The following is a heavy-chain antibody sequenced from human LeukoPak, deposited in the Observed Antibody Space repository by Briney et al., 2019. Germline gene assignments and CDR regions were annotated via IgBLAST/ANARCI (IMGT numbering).Heavy chain of an antibody. CDR1: GGSFSGYY. CDR2: INHSGST. CDR3: ARQRTRRAPADY. V-gene: IGHV4-34*01. D-gene: IGHD6-25*01. Sequence: SETLSLTCAVYGGSFSGYYWSWIRQPPGKGLEWIGEINHSGSTNYNPFLKSRVTISVDTSKNQFSLKLSSVTAADTAVYYCARQRTRRAPADYWGQGTLVTVSS. J-gene: IGHJ4*02.